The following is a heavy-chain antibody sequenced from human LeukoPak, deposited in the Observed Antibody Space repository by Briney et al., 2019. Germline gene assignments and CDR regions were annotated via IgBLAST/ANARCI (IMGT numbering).Heavy chain of an antibody. Sequence: SETLSLTCTVSGASVGSAGYYWTWIRPPPGGGLEWIGYIYYIRNTYYNPSLKSRVTMSLDPSNNQFSLRLNSVTAADTAVYYCARTQSQSGSYRYYFGYWGQRTLVTVSS. V-gene: IGHV4-61*08. D-gene: IGHD1-26*01. J-gene: IGHJ4*02. CDR1: GASVGSAGYY. CDR2: IYYIRNT. CDR3: ARTQSQSGSYRYYFGY.